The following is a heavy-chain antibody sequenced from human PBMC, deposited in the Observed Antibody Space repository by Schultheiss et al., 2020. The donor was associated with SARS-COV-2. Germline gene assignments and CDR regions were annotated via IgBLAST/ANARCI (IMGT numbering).Heavy chain of an antibody. D-gene: IGHD2-2*01. J-gene: IGHJ3*02. CDR1: GFTFSSYA. CDR3: ANHVVPAASRAPRRAFDI. V-gene: IGHV3-23*01. CDR2: ISGSGGST. Sequence: GGSLRLSCAASGFTFSSYAMSWVRQAPGKGLEWVSAISGSGGSTYYADSVKGRFTISRDNSKNTLYLQMNSLRAEDTAVYYCANHVVPAASRAPRRAFDIWGQGTTVTVSS.